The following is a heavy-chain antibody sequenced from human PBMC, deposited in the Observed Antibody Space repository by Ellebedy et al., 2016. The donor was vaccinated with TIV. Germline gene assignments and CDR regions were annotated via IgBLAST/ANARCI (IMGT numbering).Heavy chain of an antibody. V-gene: IGHV3-7*03. CDR1: GFTFSPYW. CDR2: MKPDGSEV. CDR3: ARGVGMDV. Sequence: PGGSLRLSCAASGFTFSPYWMSWVRQAPGKGLEWLANMKPDGSEVHYVDSMKGRFTISRDNAKNSLYLQMNSLRAEDTAVYYCARGVGMDVWGQGTTVTVSS. J-gene: IGHJ6*02.